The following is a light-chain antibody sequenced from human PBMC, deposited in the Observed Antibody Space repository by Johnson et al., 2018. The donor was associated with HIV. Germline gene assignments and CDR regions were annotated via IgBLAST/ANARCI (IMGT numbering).Light chain of an antibody. J-gene: IGLJ1*01. CDR2: ENK. CDR1: SSNIGKNY. CDR3: GTWDSSLSAGGG. Sequence: QSVLTQPPSVSAAPGQMVSISCSGSSSNIGKNYVSWYQQFPGTAPKLLIHENKKRPSGIPDRFSGSKSGTSATLGITGLQTGDEADYYCGTWDSSLSAGGGFGTGTKVTVL. V-gene: IGLV1-51*02.